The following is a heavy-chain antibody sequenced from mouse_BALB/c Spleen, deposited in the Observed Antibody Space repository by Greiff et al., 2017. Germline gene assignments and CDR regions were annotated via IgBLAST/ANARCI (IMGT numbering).Heavy chain of an antibody. CDR1: GFTFSSYG. J-gene: IGHJ1*01. V-gene: IGHV5-6-3*01. CDR3: ARGDGRASWYFDV. D-gene: IGHD1-1*01. Sequence: EVQVVESGGGLVQPGGSLKLSCAASGFTFSSYGMSWVRQTPDKRLELVATINSNGGSTYYPDSVKGRFTISRDNAKNTLYLQMSSLKSEDTAMYYCARGDGRASWYFDVWGAGTTVTVSS. CDR2: INSNGGST.